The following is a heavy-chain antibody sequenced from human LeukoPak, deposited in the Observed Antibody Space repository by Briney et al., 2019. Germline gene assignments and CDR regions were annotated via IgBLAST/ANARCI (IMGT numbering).Heavy chain of an antibody. V-gene: IGHV1-2*02. CDR3: ARDTIGIGLRLGEYTDY. D-gene: IGHD3-16*01. J-gene: IGHJ4*02. Sequence: GASVKVSCKASGYTFTGYYMHWVRQAPGQGLEWMGWINPNSGGTNYAQKFQGRVTMTRDTSISTAYMELSRLRSDDTAVYYRARDTIGIGLRLGEYTDYWGQGTLVTVSS. CDR1: GYTFTGYY. CDR2: INPNSGGT.